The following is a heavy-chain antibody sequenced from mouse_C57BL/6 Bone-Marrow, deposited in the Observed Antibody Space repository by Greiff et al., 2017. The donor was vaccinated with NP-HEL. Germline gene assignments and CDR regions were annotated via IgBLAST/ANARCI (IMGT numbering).Heavy chain of an antibody. CDR2: IDPSDSYT. CDR1: GYTFTSYW. CDR3: ARSGFHYYGSSSDY. J-gene: IGHJ2*01. V-gene: IGHV1-69*01. Sequence: VQLQQPGAELVMPGASVKLSCKASGYTFTSYWMHWVKQRPGQGLEWIGEIDPSDSYTNYNQKFKGKSTLTVDKSSSTAYMQLSSLTSEDSAVYYCARSGFHYYGSSSDYWGQGTTLTVSS. D-gene: IGHD1-1*01.